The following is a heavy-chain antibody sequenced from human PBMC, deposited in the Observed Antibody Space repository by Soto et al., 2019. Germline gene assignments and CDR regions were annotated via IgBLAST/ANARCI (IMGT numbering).Heavy chain of an antibody. V-gene: IGHV4-39*01. Sequence: SETLSLTCTVSGGSISGSSYYWGWIRQPPGKGLEWIGSIYYTGSTYHNPSLKSRVTISVDTSKNQFSLKMSSVTAADTAVYYCVRRYSYNPVDSWGQGTLVTVSS. D-gene: IGHD5-18*01. CDR1: GGSISGSSYY. J-gene: IGHJ4*02. CDR2: IYYTGST. CDR3: VRRYSYNPVDS.